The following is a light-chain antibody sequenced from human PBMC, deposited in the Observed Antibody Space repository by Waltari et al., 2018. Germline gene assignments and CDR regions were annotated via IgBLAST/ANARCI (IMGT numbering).Light chain of an antibody. CDR1: QDIGSW. CDR2: VAT. V-gene: IGKV1-12*01. CDR3: QQAKNFPAVS. Sequence: DIQMTQSPSSVSASVGDRVTINCRASQDIGSWLAWYQHKPGKAPKLLIYVATNLQSGVPSRFSDSGSGTDFTLTISGLQADDSAIYYCQQAKNFPAVSFGGGTKVEIK. J-gene: IGKJ4*01.